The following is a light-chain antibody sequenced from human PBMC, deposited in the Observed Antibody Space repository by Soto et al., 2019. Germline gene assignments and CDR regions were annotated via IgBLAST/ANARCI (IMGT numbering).Light chain of an antibody. J-gene: IGKJ1*01. CDR2: DAS. CDR1: ESISTW. V-gene: IGKV1-5*01. CDR3: QQYNSYPWT. Sequence: DIQMTQSPSTLSASVGDRVTITCRANESISTWLAWYHQKPGKAPKLLIYDASILQSGVPSRISGSGSGTEFILTISSLQPDDFATYYCQQYNSYPWTFGQGTKVDIK.